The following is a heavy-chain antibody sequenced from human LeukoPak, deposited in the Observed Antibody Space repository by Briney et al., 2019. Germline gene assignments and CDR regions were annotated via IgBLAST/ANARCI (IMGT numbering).Heavy chain of an antibody. CDR3: ARRAGAYSHAYDY. CDR2: IYSDNT. CDR1: GFTVSSNS. V-gene: IGHV3-53*01. D-gene: IGHD4/OR15-4a*01. Sequence: PGGSLRLSGTVSGFTVSSNSMSWVRQAPGKGLEWVSFIYSDNTHYSDSVKGRFTISRDNSKNTLYLQMNSLRAEDTAVYYCARRAGAYSHAYDYWGQGTMVTVSS. J-gene: IGHJ4*02.